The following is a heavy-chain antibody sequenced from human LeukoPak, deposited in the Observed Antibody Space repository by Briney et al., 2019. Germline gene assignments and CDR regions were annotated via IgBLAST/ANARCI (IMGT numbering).Heavy chain of an antibody. CDR1: GGSVSSCNYY. D-gene: IGHD3-3*01. Sequence: SETLSLTCTVSGGSVSSCNYYWSWIRQPPGKGLEWIGYIYYTGSTYYNPSLKSRVSISVVTSKNQFSLKLSSVTAADTALYYCANDHPSRGYYRPFYGMEVWGKGTTVTVSS. CDR3: ANDHPSRGYYRPFYGMEV. V-gene: IGHV4-61*01. J-gene: IGHJ6*04. CDR2: IYYTGST.